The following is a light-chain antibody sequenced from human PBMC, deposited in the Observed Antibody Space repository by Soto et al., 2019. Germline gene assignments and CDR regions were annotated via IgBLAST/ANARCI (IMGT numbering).Light chain of an antibody. Sequence: QSVLTQPRSVSGSPGQSVTISCTGTSSDVGGYNYVSWYQQHPGKAPKLMICDVSNRPSGVPDRFSGSRSGNTASLTISGLQAEDEADYYCCAYAGSYTVVFGGGTKLTVL. CDR1: SSDVGGYNY. J-gene: IGLJ2*01. V-gene: IGLV2-11*01. CDR3: CAYAGSYTVV. CDR2: DVS.